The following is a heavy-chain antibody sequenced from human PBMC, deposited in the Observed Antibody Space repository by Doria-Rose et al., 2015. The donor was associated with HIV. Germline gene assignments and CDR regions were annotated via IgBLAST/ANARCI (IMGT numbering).Heavy chain of an antibody. V-gene: IGHV2-26*01. D-gene: IGHD6-13*01. CDR1: GVSLSSPGMG. Sequence: QVTLKESGPVLVKPTETLTLTCTVSGVSLSSPGMGVSWIRQPPGKALEWLANIFSDDERSYKPPLKSRLTISRGTSKGQVVLTMTDMDPVDTATYYCARIKSSRWYHKYYFDFWGQGTLVIVSA. J-gene: IGHJ4*02. CDR2: IFSDDER. CDR3: ARIKSSRWYHKYYFDF.